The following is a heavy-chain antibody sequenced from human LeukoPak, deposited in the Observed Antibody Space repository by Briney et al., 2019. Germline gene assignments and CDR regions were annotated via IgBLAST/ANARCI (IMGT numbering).Heavy chain of an antibody. J-gene: IGHJ4*02. CDR2: INHSGST. CDR1: GGSFSGYY. V-gene: IGHV4-34*01. Sequence: MPSETLSLTCAVYGGSFSGYYWSWIRQPPGKGLEWIGEINHSGSTNYNPSLKSRVTISVDTSKNQFSLKLSSVTAADTAVYYCARGLAYSSSPYYFNYWGQGTLVTVSS. CDR3: ARGLAYSSSPYYFNY. D-gene: IGHD6-6*01.